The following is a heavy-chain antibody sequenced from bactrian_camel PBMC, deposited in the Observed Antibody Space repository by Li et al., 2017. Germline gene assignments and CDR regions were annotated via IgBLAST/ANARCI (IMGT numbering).Heavy chain of an antibody. D-gene: IGHD4*01. J-gene: IGHJ6*01. Sequence: VQLVESGGGLVQPGGSLRLSCAASGFTFSSYDMSWVRQAPGKGLEWVSVINSGGGSTYYADSVKGRFTISRDNAKNTLYLQMNSLKTEDTAVYYCAAHSRGPSDFSFGYWGQGTQVTVS. CDR2: INSGGGST. CDR1: GFTFSSYD. V-gene: IGHV3S40*01. CDR3: AAHSRGPSDFSFGY.